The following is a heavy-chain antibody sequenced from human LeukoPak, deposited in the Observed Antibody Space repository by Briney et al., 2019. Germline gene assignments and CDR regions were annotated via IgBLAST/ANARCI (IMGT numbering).Heavy chain of an antibody. Sequence: GGSLRLSCAPTGFTFSSYSMNWVRQAPGKGLEWVSYISSSRSYIYYADSVKGRFTISRDNAKNSLYLQMSSLRVEDTAVYYCAREHSGGGNYYDSSGYYRSFDYWGQGTPVTVSS. V-gene: IGHV3-21*01. D-gene: IGHD3-22*01. CDR3: AREHSGGGNYYDSSGYYRSFDY. CDR1: GFTFSSYS. J-gene: IGHJ4*02. CDR2: ISSSRSYI.